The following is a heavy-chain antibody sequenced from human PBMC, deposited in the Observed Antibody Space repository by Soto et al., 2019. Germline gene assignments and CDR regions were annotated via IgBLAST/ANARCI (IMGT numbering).Heavy chain of an antibody. CDR2: SRNKANSYTT. CDR1: GFSLSDHY. J-gene: IGHJ4*02. CDR3: SREFTASGTYAVEY. V-gene: IGHV3-72*01. D-gene: IGHD3-10*01. Sequence: EVQLVESGGGLVQPGGSLRRSCTASGFSLSDHYVDWVRQAPGKGLEWVGRSRNKANSYTTEYDASVRGRLTISRDDSRNSLYLQMDSLKTEDTDVYYCSREFTASGTYAVEYWGQGTLVTVSS.